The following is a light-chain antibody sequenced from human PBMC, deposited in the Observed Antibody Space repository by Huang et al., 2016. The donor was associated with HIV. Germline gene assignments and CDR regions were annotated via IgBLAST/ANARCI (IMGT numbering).Light chain of an antibody. J-gene: IGKJ3*01. CDR1: QSISTY. V-gene: IGKV3-15*01. CDR3: QQYNNWPPEVT. Sequence: EIVLTQSPATLSVSPGERATLSCRASQSISTYLAWYQHTPAQAPRLLIYGASSRASGIPARFSGSGSWTEFTLTISSLQSEDFAVYYCQQYNNWPPEVTFGPGTKVDIK. CDR2: GAS.